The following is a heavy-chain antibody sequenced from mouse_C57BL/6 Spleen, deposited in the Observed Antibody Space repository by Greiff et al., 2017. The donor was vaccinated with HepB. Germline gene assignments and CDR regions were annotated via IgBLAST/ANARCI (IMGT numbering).Heavy chain of an antibody. J-gene: IGHJ3*01. CDR1: GFSLTSYG. V-gene: IGHV2-2*01. CDR2: IWSGGST. CDR3: ARNPTPDGYYNEFAY. D-gene: IGHD2-3*01. Sequence: QVQLQQSGPGLVQPSQSLSITCTVSGFSLTSYGVHWVRQSPGKGLEWLGVIWSGGSTDYNAAFISRLSISKDNSKSQVFFKMNSLQADDTAIYYCARNPTPDGYYNEFAYWGQGTLVTVSA.